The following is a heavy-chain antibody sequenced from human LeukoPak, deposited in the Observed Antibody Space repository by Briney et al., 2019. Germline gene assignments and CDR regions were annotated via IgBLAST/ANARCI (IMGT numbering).Heavy chain of an antibody. V-gene: IGHV4-59*12. CDR2: IYYSGST. D-gene: IGHD5-12*01. J-gene: IGHJ4*02. Sequence: PSETLSLTCTVSGGSISSYYWSWIRQPPGKGLEWIGYIYYSGSTNYNPSLKSRVTISVDTSKNQFSLKLSSVTAADTAVYYCARGDIVATTNFDYWGQGALVTVSS. CDR1: GGSISSYY. CDR3: ARGDIVATTNFDY.